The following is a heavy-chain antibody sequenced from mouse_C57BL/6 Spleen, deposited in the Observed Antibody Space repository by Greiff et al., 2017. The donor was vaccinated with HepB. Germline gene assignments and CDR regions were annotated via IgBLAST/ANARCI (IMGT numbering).Heavy chain of an antibody. J-gene: IGHJ1*03. CDR2: IYPGDGDT. V-gene: IGHV1-82*01. D-gene: IGHD2-3*01. Sequence: VQLQQSGPELVKPGASVKISCKASGYAFSSSWMNWVKQRPGKGLEWIGRIYPGDGDTNYNGTFKGKATLTADKSSSTAYMQLSSLTSEDSAVYFCARREDGYYGYFDVWGKGTTVTVSS. CDR3: ARREDGYYGYFDV. CDR1: GYAFSSSW.